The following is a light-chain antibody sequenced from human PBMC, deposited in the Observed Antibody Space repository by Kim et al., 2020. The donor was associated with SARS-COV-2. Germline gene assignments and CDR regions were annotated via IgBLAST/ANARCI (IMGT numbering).Light chain of an antibody. CDR2: QDT. Sequence: SVSPGQTASLTCSGDRLVHKYVCWYRHKPGQSPEVVIYQDTQRPSGIPERFSGSNSGNTATLTISGTQDVDEADYYCQVWDSTTTVFGGGTQLTVL. V-gene: IGLV3-1*01. CDR1: RLVHKY. CDR3: QVWDSTTTV. J-gene: IGLJ2*01.